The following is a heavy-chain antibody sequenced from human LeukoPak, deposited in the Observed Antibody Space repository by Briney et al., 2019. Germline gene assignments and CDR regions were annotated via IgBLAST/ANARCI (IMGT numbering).Heavy chain of an antibody. J-gene: IGHJ4*02. CDR2: MSVITGRT. CDR1: GFIFSSYA. V-gene: IGHV3-64D*06. D-gene: IGHD3-10*01. Sequence: GGSLRLSGSASGFIFSSYAMHWVRQAPGKRLEYVSAMSVITGRTFYADSVEGRFTISRDNSGNTLYLQMTSLRPEDTAVYYCVKPARGSGIQYGFDSWGQGTLVTVSS. CDR3: VKPARGSGIQYGFDS.